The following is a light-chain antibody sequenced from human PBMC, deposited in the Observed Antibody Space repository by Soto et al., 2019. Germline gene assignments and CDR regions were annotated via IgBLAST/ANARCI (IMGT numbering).Light chain of an antibody. J-gene: IGLJ2*01. V-gene: IGLV4-69*01. Sequence: QPVLTQSPSASASLGASVKLTCTLSSGHSSYAIAWHQQQPEKGPRYLMKLNSDGSHSKGDGIPDRFSGSSSGAERYLTLSSLQSEDEADYYCQTWGTGIHRVFGGGTKLTVL. CDR2: LNSDGSH. CDR3: QTWGTGIHRV. CDR1: SGHSSYA.